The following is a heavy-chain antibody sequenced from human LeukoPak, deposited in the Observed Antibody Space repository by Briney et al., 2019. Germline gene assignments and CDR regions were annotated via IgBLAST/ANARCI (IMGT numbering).Heavy chain of an antibody. V-gene: IGHV4-34*01. CDR2: INHSGST. J-gene: IGHJ4*02. Sequence: SETLSLTCAVYGGSFSGYYWSWIRQPPGKGLEWIGEINHSGSTNYNPSLKSRVTISVDTSENQFSLKLSSVTAADTAVYYCARARLARAFDYWGQGTLVTVSS. CDR3: ARARLARAFDY. CDR1: GGSFSGYY.